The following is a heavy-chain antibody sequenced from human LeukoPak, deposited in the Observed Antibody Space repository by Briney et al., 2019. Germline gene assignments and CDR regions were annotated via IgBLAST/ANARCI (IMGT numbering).Heavy chain of an antibody. V-gene: IGHV1-46*01. CDR3: GRDYVDDITMIKDY. Sequence: ASAKVSCKASGYTFTSYHMHWVRQAPGQGLEWMGKINLSGGSTTYAQKFQGRVTMTRDTSTSTVYMELSSLRAEDTAVYYCGRDYVDDITMIKDYWGQGTLVTVSS. CDR1: GYTFTSYH. D-gene: IGHD3-22*01. CDR2: INLSGGST. J-gene: IGHJ4*02.